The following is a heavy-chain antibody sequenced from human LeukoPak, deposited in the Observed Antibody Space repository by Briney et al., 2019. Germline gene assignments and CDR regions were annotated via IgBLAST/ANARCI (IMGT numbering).Heavy chain of an antibody. CDR2: INPNGGGT. CDR3: ARQPGVRASSPNDY. V-gene: IGHV1-2*02. CDR1: GYTFTEYY. J-gene: IGHJ4*02. D-gene: IGHD6-13*01. Sequence: EASVKVSCKASGYTFTEYYMHWVRQAPGQGLEWVGWINPNGGGTHYAQKFQGRVTVTRDTSISTTYMELSSLTSDDTAVYYCARQPGVRASSPNDYWGQGTLVTVSS.